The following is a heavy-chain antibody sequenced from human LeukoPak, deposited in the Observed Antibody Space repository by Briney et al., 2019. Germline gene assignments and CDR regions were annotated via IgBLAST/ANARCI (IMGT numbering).Heavy chain of an antibody. CDR2: IYSSGTT. V-gene: IGHV4-59*01. D-gene: IGHD6-13*01. Sequence: AETLSLTCTVSGDSISSYYLSWIRQPPGKGLEWIGFIYSSGTTNYNPPLKNRVSISVDTYKNQSSLNVSSVTAADTAVYYCARGGASSIWFDPWGQGTLVTVSS. J-gene: IGHJ5*02. CDR1: GDSISSYY. CDR3: ARGGASSIWFDP.